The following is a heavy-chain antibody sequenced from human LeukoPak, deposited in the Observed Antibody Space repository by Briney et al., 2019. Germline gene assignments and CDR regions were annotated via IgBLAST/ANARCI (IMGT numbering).Heavy chain of an antibody. V-gene: IGHV4-30-4*08. Sequence: SQTLSLTCTVSGGSISSGDYYWSWIRQPPGKGLEWIGYIYYSGSTYYNPSLKSRVTISVDTSKNQFSLKLSSVTAADTAVYYCARSPIQPPYYFDYWGQGTLVTVSS. D-gene: IGHD1-14*01. J-gene: IGHJ4*02. CDR1: GGSISSGDYY. CDR2: IYYSGST. CDR3: ARSPIQPPYYFDY.